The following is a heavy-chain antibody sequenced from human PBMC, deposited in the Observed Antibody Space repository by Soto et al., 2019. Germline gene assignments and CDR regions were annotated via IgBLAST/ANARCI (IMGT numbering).Heavy chain of an antibody. CDR3: VRIRYQLPSSVLWLDP. V-gene: IGHV4-34*01. Sequence: SETLNLTCAVYGGFLSESYWTWIRQPPGKGLEWIGEINHVGGTNYNPSLKSRVTMSVDTSQNQFSLRLISVTAADTAMYFCVRIRYQLPSSVLWLDPWGQGTPVTVSS. CDR1: GGFLSESY. D-gene: IGHD3-16*01. J-gene: IGHJ5*02. CDR2: INHVGGT.